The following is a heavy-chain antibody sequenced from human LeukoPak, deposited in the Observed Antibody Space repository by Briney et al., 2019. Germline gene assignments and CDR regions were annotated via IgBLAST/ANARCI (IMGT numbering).Heavy chain of an antibody. V-gene: IGHV3-23*01. D-gene: IGHD2-21*01. CDR3: AKIITTVVSGF. CDR2: ITGSGGVT. CDR1: GFTFSSYP. J-gene: IGHJ4*02. Sequence: GGSLRLSCSASGFTFSSYPMSWVRQAAGKWLEWVSSITGSGGVTYYADSVKGRFTLSRDNAKRTLYMQMNSLRAEATAVYYWAKIITTVVSGFWSQETLVTVS.